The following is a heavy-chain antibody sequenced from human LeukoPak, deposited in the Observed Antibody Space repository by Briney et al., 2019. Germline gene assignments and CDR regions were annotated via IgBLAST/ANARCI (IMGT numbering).Heavy chain of an antibody. CDR2: IYYSGST. CDR1: GYSISSGYY. CDR3: ASLYTDIVVVPAAIPFFDY. J-gene: IGHJ4*02. D-gene: IGHD2-2*02. Sequence: PSETLSLTCTVSGYSISSGYYWGWIRQPPGKGLEWIGSIYYSGSTYYNPSLKSRVTISVDTSKNQFSLKLSSVTAADTAVYYCASLYTDIVVVPAAIPFFDYWGQGTLVTVSS. V-gene: IGHV4-38-2*02.